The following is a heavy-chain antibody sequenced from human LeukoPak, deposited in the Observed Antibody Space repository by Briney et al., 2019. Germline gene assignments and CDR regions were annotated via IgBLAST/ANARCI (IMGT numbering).Heavy chain of an antibody. Sequence: PSETLSLTCAVYGGSFSGYYWSWIRQPPGKGLEWIGEINHSGSTNYNPSLKSRVTISVDTSKNQFSLKLSSVTAADTAAYYCARGPIWDYWGQGTLVTVSS. D-gene: IGHD2-21*01. CDR1: GGSFSGYY. CDR3: ARGPIWDY. CDR2: INHSGST. J-gene: IGHJ4*02. V-gene: IGHV4-34*01.